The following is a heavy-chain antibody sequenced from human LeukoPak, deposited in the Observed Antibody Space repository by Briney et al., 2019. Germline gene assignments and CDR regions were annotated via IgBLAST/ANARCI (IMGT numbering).Heavy chain of an antibody. D-gene: IGHD3-10*01. CDR2: ISAYNGNT. V-gene: IGHV1-18*01. Sequence: GASVKVSCKASGGTFSSYAISWVRQAPGQGLEWMGWISAYNGNTNYAQKLQGRVTMTTDTSTSTAYMELRSLRSDDTAVYYCARVLSPVAAFDIWGQGTMVTVSS. CDR1: GGTFSSYA. J-gene: IGHJ3*02. CDR3: ARVLSPVAAFDI.